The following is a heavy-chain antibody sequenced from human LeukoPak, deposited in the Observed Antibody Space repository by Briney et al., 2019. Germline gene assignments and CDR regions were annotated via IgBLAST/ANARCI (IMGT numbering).Heavy chain of an antibody. V-gene: IGHV3-23*01. CDR2: ISGSGGST. D-gene: IGHD3-3*01. Sequence: GGSLRLSCAASGFTFSSYAMSWVRQAPGKGLEWVSDISGSGGSTYYADSVKGRFTISRDNSKNTLNLQMNSLRAEDTAVYYCAKRSFWSGFSNWFDPWGQGTLVTVSS. J-gene: IGHJ5*02. CDR1: GFTFSSYA. CDR3: AKRSFWSGFSNWFDP.